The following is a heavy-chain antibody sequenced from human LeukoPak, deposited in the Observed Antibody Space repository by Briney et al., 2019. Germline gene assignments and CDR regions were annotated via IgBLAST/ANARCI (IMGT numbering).Heavy chain of an antibody. CDR3: ARDYYGSGSSPFDY. D-gene: IGHD3-10*01. CDR2: ISSSSSYK. Sequence: PGGSLRLSCAASGFTFSDYYMSWISQAPGKGLEWVSYISSSSSYKNYANSVKGRFTISRDNAKNSLYLQMNSLRAEDTAMYYCARDYYGSGSSPFDYWGQGTLVTVSS. J-gene: IGHJ4*02. CDR1: GFTFSDYY. V-gene: IGHV3-11*06.